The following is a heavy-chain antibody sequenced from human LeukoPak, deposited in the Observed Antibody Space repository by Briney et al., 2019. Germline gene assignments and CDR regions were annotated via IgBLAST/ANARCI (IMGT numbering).Heavy chain of an antibody. D-gene: IGHD1-26*01. Sequence: GGSLRLSCAASGFTFGRYSMNWVRQAPGKGLEWVSSIRSSGSDTYYSDSLKGRFTISRDNAKNSLSLQMNSLRAEDTAVYYCVREYSGSLDYWGQGTLVTVSS. J-gene: IGHJ4*02. CDR2: IRSSGSDT. V-gene: IGHV3-21*01. CDR3: VREYSGSLDY. CDR1: GFTFGRYS.